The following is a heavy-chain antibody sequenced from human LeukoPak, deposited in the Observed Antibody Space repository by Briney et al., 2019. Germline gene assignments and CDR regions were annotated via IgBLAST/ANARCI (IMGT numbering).Heavy chain of an antibody. J-gene: IGHJ6*03. CDR3: ASRLRTYYYYYYMDV. CDR2: IIPILGIA. V-gene: IGHV1-69*02. Sequence: SVKVSFKASGGTFSSYTISWVRQAPGQGLEWRGRIIPILGIANYAQKFQGRVTITADKSTSTAYMELSSLRSEDTAVYYCASRLRTYYYYYYMDVWGKGTTVTVSS. CDR1: GGTFSSYT. D-gene: IGHD5/OR15-5a*01.